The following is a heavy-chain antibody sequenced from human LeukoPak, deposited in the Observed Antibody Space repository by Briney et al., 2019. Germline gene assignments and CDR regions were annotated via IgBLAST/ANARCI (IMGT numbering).Heavy chain of an antibody. D-gene: IGHD2-15*01. CDR1: GFTVSNTY. CDR2: IYSGGTT. Sequence: QPGGSLRLSCAASGFTVSNTYMSWVRQAPGEGLEWVSVIYSGGTTYYADSVKGRFTISSDNSKNTLYLQMNSLRAEDTAVYYCAKTSQVVVVAASIDYWGQGTLVTVSS. J-gene: IGHJ4*02. CDR3: AKTSQVVVVAASIDY. V-gene: IGHV3-53*01.